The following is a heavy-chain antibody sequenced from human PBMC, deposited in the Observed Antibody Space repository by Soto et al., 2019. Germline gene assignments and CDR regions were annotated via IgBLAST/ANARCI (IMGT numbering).Heavy chain of an antibody. CDR3: ASPQTEYSSSYFDY. Sequence: HPGGSLRLSCAASGFTFSSYEMNWVRQAPGKGLEWVSYISSSGSTIYYADSVKGRFTISRDNAKNSLYLQMNSLRAEDTAVYYCASPQTEYSSSYFDYWGQGTLVTVSS. D-gene: IGHD6-6*01. V-gene: IGHV3-48*03. CDR2: ISSSGSTI. J-gene: IGHJ4*02. CDR1: GFTFSSYE.